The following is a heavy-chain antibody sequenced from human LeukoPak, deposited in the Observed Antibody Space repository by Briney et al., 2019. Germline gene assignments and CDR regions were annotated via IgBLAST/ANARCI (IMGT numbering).Heavy chain of an antibody. J-gene: IGHJ4*02. CDR3: TTDLILLWFGELFDY. V-gene: IGHV3-15*01. D-gene: IGHD3-10*01. CDR2: IKSKTDGGTT. Sequence: GGSLRLSCAASGFTFSNAWMSWVRQVPGKGLEWVGRIKSKTDGGTTDYAAPVKGRFTISRDDSKNTLYLQMNSLKTEDTAVYYCTTDLILLWFGELFDYWGQGTLVTVSS. CDR1: GFTFSNAW.